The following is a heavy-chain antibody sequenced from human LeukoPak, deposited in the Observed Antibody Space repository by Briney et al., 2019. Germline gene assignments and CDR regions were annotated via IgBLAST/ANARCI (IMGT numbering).Heavy chain of an antibody. CDR1: GFTFSSYN. Sequence: GGSLRLSCAASGFTFSSYNMNWVRQAPGKGLECIAYISSSSSTIYYADSVKGRFTISRDNSKNTLYLQMNSLRAEDTAVYYCAKMPYYYDSSGYYNFDYWGQGTLVTVSS. V-gene: IGHV3-48*01. D-gene: IGHD3-22*01. CDR2: ISSSSSTI. J-gene: IGHJ4*02. CDR3: AKMPYYYDSSGYYNFDY.